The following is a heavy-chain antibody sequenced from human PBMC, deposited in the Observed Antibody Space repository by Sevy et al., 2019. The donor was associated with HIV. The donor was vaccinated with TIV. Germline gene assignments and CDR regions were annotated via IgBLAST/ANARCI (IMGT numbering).Heavy chain of an antibody. Sequence: SETLSLTCTVSGGSISSGGYYWSWIRQHPGMGLEWIGYIYYSGSTYYNPSLKSRVTISVDTSKNQFSLKLSSVTAADTAVYYCAREGIVGAIPRVYYYYGMDVWGQGTTVTVSS. CDR2: IYYSGST. CDR3: AREGIVGAIPRVYYYYGMDV. D-gene: IGHD1-26*01. V-gene: IGHV4-31*03. CDR1: GGSISSGGYY. J-gene: IGHJ6*02.